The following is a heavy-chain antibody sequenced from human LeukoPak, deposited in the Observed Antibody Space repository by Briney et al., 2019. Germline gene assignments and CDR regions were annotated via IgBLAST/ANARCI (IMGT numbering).Heavy chain of an antibody. CDR1: GFTFDDYG. CDR3: ARDDSWAFDI. J-gene: IGHJ3*02. Sequence: GGSLRLSCAASGFTFDDYGMSWVRQAPGKGLEWVSGINLNGDSIGYGDSVKGRFTISRDNAKSSLYLQMNSLRDEDTAVYHCARDDSWAFDIWGQGAMVTVSS. CDR2: INLNGDSI. D-gene: IGHD2-15*01. V-gene: IGHV3-20*01.